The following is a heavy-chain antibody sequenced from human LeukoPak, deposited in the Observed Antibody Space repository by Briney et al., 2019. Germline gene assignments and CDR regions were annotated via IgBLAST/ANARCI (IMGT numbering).Heavy chain of an antibody. CDR2: IKQDGSEK. D-gene: IGHD1-1*01. V-gene: IGHV3-7*01. J-gene: IGHJ5*02. CDR1: RFFSSYW. CDR3: ARGRSITTTGNYWFDP. Sequence: GGSLRLSCTASRFFSSYWMSWVRQAPGKGLEWVANIKQDGSEKYYVDSVKSRFTISRDNTKNSLYLQMNSLRAEDTAVYYCARGRSITTTGNYWFDPWGQGTLVTVSS.